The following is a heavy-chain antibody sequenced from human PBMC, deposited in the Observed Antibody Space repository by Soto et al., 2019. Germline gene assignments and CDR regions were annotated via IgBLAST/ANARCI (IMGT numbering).Heavy chain of an antibody. CDR3: AREGTSYNWKWKNAFDR. J-gene: IGHJ3*01. CDR1: GDSVSSNDAA. Sequence: QVQLQQSGPGLVKPSQTLSLTCAISGDSVSSNDAAWNWIRQSPSRGLEWLGRTYYRSKWKYDYAEFVKSRISINPDTSKNQFSLQLNSVTPEDTAVYYCAREGTSYNWKWKNAFDRWGQGTLVTISS. CDR2: TYYRSKWKY. V-gene: IGHV6-1*01. D-gene: IGHD1-20*01.